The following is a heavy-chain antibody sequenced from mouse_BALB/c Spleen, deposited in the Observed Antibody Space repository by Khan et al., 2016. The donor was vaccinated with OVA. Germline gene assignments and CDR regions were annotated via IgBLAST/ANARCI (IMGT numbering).Heavy chain of an antibody. D-gene: IGHD2-12*01. CDR2: IYPGSGST. CDR1: GYTFTSYW. V-gene: IGHV1S22*01. CDR3: TRWSYWFAY. J-gene: IGHJ3*01. Sequence: LKQSGSELVRPGASVKLSCKASGYTFTSYWMHWVKQRPGQGLEWIGDIYPGSGSTNYDEKFKSKATLTVDTSSSTAYMQLSSLTSEVSAVYYCTRWSYWFAYWGQGTLVTVSA.